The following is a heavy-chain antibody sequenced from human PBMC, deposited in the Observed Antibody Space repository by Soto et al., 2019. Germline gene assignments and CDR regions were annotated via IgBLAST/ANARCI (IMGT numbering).Heavy chain of an antibody. CDR1: GFTFNTYA. CDR3: AKGKEQWLINAFDI. D-gene: IGHD6-19*01. Sequence: GGSLRLSCSASGFTFNTYAMHWVRQAPGKGLEYVSAITASGGKTYYADSVKGRFTTSRDNSKNTLYLQMNSLGTEDTAVYFCAKGKEQWLINAFDIWGQGTMVTVSS. V-gene: IGHV3-64D*08. J-gene: IGHJ3*02. CDR2: ITASGGKT.